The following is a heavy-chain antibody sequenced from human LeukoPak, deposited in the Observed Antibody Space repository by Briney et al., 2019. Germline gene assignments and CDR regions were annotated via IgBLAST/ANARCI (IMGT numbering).Heavy chain of an antibody. J-gene: IGHJ4*02. Sequence: PGGSLRLSCAASGFTFSSYGMHWVRQAPGKGLEWVAVISYDGSNKYYADSVKGRFTISRDNSKNTLYLQMNSLRAEDTAVYYCAKEGQSAYYYDSSGYYPYFDYWGQGTLVTVSS. D-gene: IGHD3-22*01. CDR1: GFTFSSYG. CDR3: AKEGQSAYYYDSSGYYPYFDY. CDR2: ISYDGSNK. V-gene: IGHV3-30*18.